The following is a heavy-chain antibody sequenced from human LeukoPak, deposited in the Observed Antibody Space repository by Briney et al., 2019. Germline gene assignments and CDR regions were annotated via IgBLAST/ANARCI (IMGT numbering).Heavy chain of an antibody. V-gene: IGHV3-11*04. CDR1: GFTFSDYY. D-gene: IGHD2/OR15-2a*01. Sequence: KPGGSLRLSXAASGFTFSDYYMSWIRQAPGKGLEWVSYISSSGSTIYYADSVKGRFTISRDNAKNSLYLQMNSLRAEDTAVYYCARVLHGVYPYYYYYYMDVWGKGTTVTVSS. CDR2: ISSSGSTI. J-gene: IGHJ6*03. CDR3: ARVLHGVYPYYYYYYMDV.